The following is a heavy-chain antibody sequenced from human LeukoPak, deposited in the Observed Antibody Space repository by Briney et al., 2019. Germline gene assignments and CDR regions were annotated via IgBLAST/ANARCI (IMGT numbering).Heavy chain of an antibody. CDR2: ISYIGST. CDR3: ARDLVTVTKGFDI. CDR1: TDSFSSHY. V-gene: IGHV4-59*11. Sequence: SSETLSLTCAVPTDSFSSHYWTWIRQPPGKGLEWIGYISYIGSTNYNPSLKSRVTISIDTSKNQFSLKLSSVTAADTAVYYCARDLVTVTKGFDIWGQGTMVSVSS. D-gene: IGHD4-17*01. J-gene: IGHJ3*02.